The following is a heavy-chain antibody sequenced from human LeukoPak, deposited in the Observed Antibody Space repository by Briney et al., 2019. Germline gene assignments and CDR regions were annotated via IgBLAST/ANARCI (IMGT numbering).Heavy chain of an antibody. D-gene: IGHD6-13*01. V-gene: IGHV3-23*01. CDR1: GFTFSSYA. CDR2: ISGSGGST. CDR3: AKDKSGSSWPFDY. J-gene: IGHJ4*02. Sequence: PGGSLRLSCAASGFTFSSYATSWVRQAPGKGLEWVSAISGSGGSTYYADSVKGRFTISRDNSKNTLYLQMNSLRAEDTAVYYCAKDKSGSSWPFDYWGQGTLVTVSS.